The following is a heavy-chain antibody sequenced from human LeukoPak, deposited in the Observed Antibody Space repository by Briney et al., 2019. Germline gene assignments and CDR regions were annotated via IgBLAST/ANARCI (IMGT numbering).Heavy chain of an antibody. CDR1: GFTFSSYG. D-gene: IGHD6-19*01. CDR2: IWYDGSNK. CDR3: AKDSVISSGWYCFDY. V-gene: IGHV3-33*06. J-gene: IGHJ4*02. Sequence: GGSLRLSCAASGFTFSSYGIHWVRQAPGKGLEWVAVIWYDGSNKYDTDSVKGRFTISRDNSKNTLYLQMNSLRAEDTAVYYCAKDSVISSGWYCFDYWGQGTLVTVSS.